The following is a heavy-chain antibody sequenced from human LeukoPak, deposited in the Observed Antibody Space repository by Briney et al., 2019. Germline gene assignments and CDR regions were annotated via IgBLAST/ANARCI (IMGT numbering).Heavy chain of an antibody. J-gene: IGHJ5*02. CDR1: GFTFSSYA. V-gene: IGHV3-23*01. CDR3: AKTPTYYYGSGSYPDP. CDR2: ISGSGGST. Sequence: GSLRLSCAASGFTFSSYAMSWVRQAPGKGLEWVSAISGSGGSTYYADSVKGRFTISRDNSKNTLYLQMNSLRAEDTTVYYCAKTPTYYYGSGSYPDPWGQGTLVTVSS. D-gene: IGHD3-10*01.